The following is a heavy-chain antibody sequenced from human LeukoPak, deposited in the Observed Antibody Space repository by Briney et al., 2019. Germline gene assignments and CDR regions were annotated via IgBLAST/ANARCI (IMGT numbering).Heavy chain of an antibody. CDR3: AGVSSSWYQDWYFDL. V-gene: IGHV4-4*07. CDR1: GDSISSYY. J-gene: IGHJ2*01. D-gene: IGHD6-13*01. Sequence: PSETLSLTCTVSGDSISSYYWSWIRQPAGKGLEWIGRIDTSGNTNYKPSLKSRVTMSVDTSKNQFSLKLSSVTAADTAVYYCAGVSSSWYQDWYFDLWGRGTLVTVSS. CDR2: IDTSGNT.